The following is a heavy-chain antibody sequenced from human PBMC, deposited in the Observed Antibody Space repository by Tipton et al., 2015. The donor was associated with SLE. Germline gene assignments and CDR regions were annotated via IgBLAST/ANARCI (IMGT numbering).Heavy chain of an antibody. V-gene: IGHV3-21*01. J-gene: IGHJ4*02. D-gene: IGHD3-3*01. CDR3: ARESAGLDDFWSGFDY. CDR2: ISSSSSYI. CDR1: GFTFSSYS. Sequence: SLRLSCAASGFTFSSYSMNWVRQAPGKGLEWVSSISSSSSYIYYADSVKGRFTISRDNAKNSLYLQMNSLRAEDTAVYYCARESAGLDDFWSGFDYWGQGTLVTVSS.